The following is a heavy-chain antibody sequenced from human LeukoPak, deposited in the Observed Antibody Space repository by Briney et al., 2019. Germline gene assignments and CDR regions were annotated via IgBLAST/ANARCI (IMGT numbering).Heavy chain of an antibody. CDR1: GVSISSSSYY. CDR2: IYSSGST. CDR3: AKDRTGTTGRDWFDP. Sequence: SETLSLTCNVSGVSISSSSYYWGWIRQPPGKGLEWIGSIYSSGSTYYNSSLKSRVTISIDTSKNQVSLKMSSVTAADTAVYYCAKDRTGTTGRDWFDPWGQGTLVTVSS. V-gene: IGHV4-39*07. J-gene: IGHJ5*02. D-gene: IGHD1-14*01.